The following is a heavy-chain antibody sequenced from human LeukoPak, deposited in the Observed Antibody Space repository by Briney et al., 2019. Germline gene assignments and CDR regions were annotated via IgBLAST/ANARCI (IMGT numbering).Heavy chain of an antibody. Sequence: SETLSLTCTVSGYSISSDYYWGWIRQPPGQGLEWIGTIYHSGSTYYNPSLKSRVTISVDASKHQFSLKLSSVTAADTAVYYCARLYYDFWSGYSTNNWFDPWGQGTLVTVSS. CDR1: GYSISSDYY. CDR2: IYHSGST. CDR3: ARLYYDFWSGYSTNNWFDP. D-gene: IGHD3-3*01. V-gene: IGHV4-38-2*02. J-gene: IGHJ5*02.